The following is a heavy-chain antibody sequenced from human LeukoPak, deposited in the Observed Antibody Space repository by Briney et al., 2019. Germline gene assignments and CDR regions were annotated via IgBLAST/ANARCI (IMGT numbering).Heavy chain of an antibody. V-gene: IGHV1-2*02. CDR2: INPNSGGT. J-gene: IGHJ4*02. CDR1: GYILTAYF. CDR3: ARGAYASGTYYRRYFDY. Sequence: GASVKVSCNASGYILTAYFIHWVRQAPGQGLEWMGWINPNSGGTNFAQKFQGRVTMTRDTSISTAFMELSTLTSDDTAVYYCARGAYASGTYYRRYFDYWGQGTLVTVSP. D-gene: IGHD3-10*01.